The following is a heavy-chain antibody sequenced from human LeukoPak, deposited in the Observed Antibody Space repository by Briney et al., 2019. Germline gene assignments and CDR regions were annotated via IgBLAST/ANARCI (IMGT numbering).Heavy chain of an antibody. D-gene: IGHD5-18*01. V-gene: IGHV3-30*04. CDR3: TGVDTAIPDAFEI. CDR1: GFTFSSYA. CDR2: ISYDENIK. J-gene: IGHJ3*02. Sequence: GGSLRLSCAASGFTFSSYAMHWVRQAPGKGLEWMAAISYDENIKNYADSAKGRFTISRDNSQNTLYLQMNSLRAEDTAVIYCTGVDTAIPDAFEIWGQGTMVTVSS.